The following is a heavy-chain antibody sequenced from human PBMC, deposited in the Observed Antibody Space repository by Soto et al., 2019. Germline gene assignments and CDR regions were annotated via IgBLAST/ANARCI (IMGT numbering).Heavy chain of an antibody. CDR3: ARPGMVRGPTPFDY. D-gene: IGHD3-10*01. CDR1: RFTFSSYS. J-gene: IGHJ4*02. Sequence: GGSLRLSCAASRFTFSSYSMNWVRQAPGKGLEWVSSISSSSSYIYYADSVKGRFTISRDNAKNSLYLQMNSLRAEDTAVYYCARPGMVRGPTPFDYWGQGTLVTVSS. V-gene: IGHV3-21*01. CDR2: ISSSSSYI.